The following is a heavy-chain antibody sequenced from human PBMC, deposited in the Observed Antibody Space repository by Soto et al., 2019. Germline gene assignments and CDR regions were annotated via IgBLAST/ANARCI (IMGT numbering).Heavy chain of an antibody. Sequence: HPGGSLRLSCAASGFTVSSNYMSWVRQAPGKGLEWVSVIYSGGSTYYADSVKGRFTISRDNPKNTLYLQMNSLRAEDTAVYYCARGLSSSSVWFDPWGQGTLVTVSS. D-gene: IGHD6-6*01. CDR3: ARGLSSSSVWFDP. CDR2: IYSGGST. CDR1: GFTVSSNY. J-gene: IGHJ5*02. V-gene: IGHV3-53*01.